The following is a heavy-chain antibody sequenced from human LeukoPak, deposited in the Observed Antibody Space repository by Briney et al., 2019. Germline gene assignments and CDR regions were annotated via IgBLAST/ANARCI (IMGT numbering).Heavy chain of an antibody. CDR3: AIAGPSSGYYRDDAFDV. CDR1: GFTFTDYD. V-gene: IGHV3-11*01. D-gene: IGHD6-19*01. CDR2: ISFSGSSI. J-gene: IGHJ3*01. Sequence: GGSLRLSCAASGFTFTDYDMSWIRQAPGKGLEWVSYISFSGSSIHYGDSVKGRFTISRDNAKNSLYLQMKSQRAEDTAIYYCAIAGPSSGYYRDDAFDVWGQGTMVTVSS.